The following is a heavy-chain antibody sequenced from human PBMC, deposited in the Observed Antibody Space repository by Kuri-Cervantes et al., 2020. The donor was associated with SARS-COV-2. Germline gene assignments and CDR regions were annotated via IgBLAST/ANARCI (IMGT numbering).Heavy chain of an antibody. CDR3: ARDLWGSPGYMDV. J-gene: IGHJ6*03. CDR2: IYCSGST. CDR1: GGSISSSSYY. V-gene: IGHV4-39*07. Sequence: SETLSLTCTVSGGSISSSSYYWGWIRQRPGMGLEWIGSIYCSGSTYYNPSLRIRVTISVDTSKHQFSLKLGSVTAADTAVYYCARDLWGSPGYMDVWGKGTTVTVSS. D-gene: IGHD3-16*01.